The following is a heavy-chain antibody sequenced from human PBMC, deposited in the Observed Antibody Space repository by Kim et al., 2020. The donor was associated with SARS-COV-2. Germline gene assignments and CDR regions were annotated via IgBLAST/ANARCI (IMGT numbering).Heavy chain of an antibody. V-gene: IGHV3-15*01. D-gene: IGHD6-6*01. CDR2: IKSKTDGGTT. CDR1: GFTFSNAW. Sequence: GGSLRLSCAASGFTFSNAWMSWVRQAPGKGLEWVGRIKSKTDGGTTDYAAPVKGRFTISRDDSKNTLYLQMNSLKTEDTAVYYCTTRIPGYSSSAGYYYYMYVWGKGTTVTVSS. J-gene: IGHJ6*03. CDR3: TTRIPGYSSSAGYYYYMYV.